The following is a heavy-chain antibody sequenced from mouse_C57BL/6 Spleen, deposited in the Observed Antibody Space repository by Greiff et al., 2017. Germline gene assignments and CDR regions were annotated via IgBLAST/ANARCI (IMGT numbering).Heavy chain of an antibody. V-gene: IGHV3-6*01. CDR3: ARDRGYYVLFDY. J-gene: IGHJ2*01. Sequence: EVKLVESGPGLVKPSQSLSLTCSVTGYSITSGYYWNWIRQFPGNKLEWMGYISYDGSNNYNPSLKNRISITRDTSKNQFFLKLNSVTTEDTATYYCARDRGYYVLFDYWGQGTTLTVSS. CDR1: GYSITSGYY. D-gene: IGHD2-3*01. CDR2: ISYDGSN.